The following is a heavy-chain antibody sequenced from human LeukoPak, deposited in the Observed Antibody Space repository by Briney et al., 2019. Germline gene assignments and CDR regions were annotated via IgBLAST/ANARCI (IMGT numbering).Heavy chain of an antibody. V-gene: IGHV4-4*07. CDR1: GGSISSYY. Sequence: SETLSLTXSVSGGSISSYYWSWLRQPAGKGLEWIRRIHTRGGTEYNPSLKSRVTMSVDTSKNQFSLKLISVTAADTAVYFCARDDNSGYSDDAFDIWGQGTLVTVSS. CDR3: ARDDNSGYSDDAFDI. J-gene: IGHJ3*02. CDR2: IHTRGGT. D-gene: IGHD5-12*01.